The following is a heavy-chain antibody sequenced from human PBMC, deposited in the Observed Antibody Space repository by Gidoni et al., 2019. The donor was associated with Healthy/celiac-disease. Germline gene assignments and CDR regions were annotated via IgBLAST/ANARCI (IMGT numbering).Heavy chain of an antibody. J-gene: IGHJ4*02. CDR3: ARGVVTAGFLRFDY. CDR1: GGSISSYY. V-gene: IGHV4-59*08. D-gene: IGHD2-21*02. Sequence: QVQLKESGPGLVKPSETLSLTCTVSGGSISSYYWSWIRQPPGKGLEWIGYIYYSGSTNYNPSLKSRVTISVDTSKNQFSLKLSSVTAADTAVYYCARGVVTAGFLRFDYWGQGTLVTVSS. CDR2: IYYSGST.